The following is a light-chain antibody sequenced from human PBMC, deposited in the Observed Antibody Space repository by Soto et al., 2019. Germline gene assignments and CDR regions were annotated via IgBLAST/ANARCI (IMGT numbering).Light chain of an antibody. V-gene: IGKV1-5*01. CDR1: QDISTY. CDR3: QQYTLYAPP. CDR2: GVS. J-gene: IGKJ5*01. Sequence: RLTQSPSSLSASVGDTVTISCRASQDISTYLAWYQQKPGKAPTLLIFGVSSLHNGVPPRFAGSGSGSEFPLTINLRQPDDFATYVCQQYTLYAPPFGQGTRV.